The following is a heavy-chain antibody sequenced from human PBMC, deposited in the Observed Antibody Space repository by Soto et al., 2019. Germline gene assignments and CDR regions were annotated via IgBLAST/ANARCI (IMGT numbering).Heavy chain of an antibody. D-gene: IGHD3-3*01. V-gene: IGHV3-33*08. CDR3: ARVQDYDFWSGYSYMDV. Sequence: GGSLRLSCAASGITVSSNYMSWVRQASGKGLEWVAVIWYDGSNKYYADSVKGRFTISRDNSKNTLYLQMNSLRAEDTAVYYCARVQDYDFWSGYSYMDVWGKGTTVTVSS. J-gene: IGHJ6*03. CDR2: IWYDGSNK. CDR1: GITVSSNY.